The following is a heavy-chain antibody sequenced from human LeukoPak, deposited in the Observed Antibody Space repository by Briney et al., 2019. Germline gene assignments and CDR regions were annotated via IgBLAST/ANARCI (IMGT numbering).Heavy chain of an antibody. Sequence: PGGSLRLSCAASGFTVITNDMTWVRQAPGKGLEWVSALYSDGNTKYADSVQGRFTISRDNSKNTLYLEMNSLSPDDTAVYYCARGVEPLAANTLAYWGQGTLVTVPS. J-gene: IGHJ4*02. CDR3: ARGVEPLAANTLAY. CDR2: LYSDGNT. D-gene: IGHD1-14*01. V-gene: IGHV3-53*01. CDR1: GFTVITND.